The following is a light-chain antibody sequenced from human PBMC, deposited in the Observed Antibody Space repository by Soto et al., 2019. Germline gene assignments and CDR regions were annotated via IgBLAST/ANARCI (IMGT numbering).Light chain of an antibody. CDR3: QQYKNWPL. CDR2: GAS. CDR1: HSVNSH. J-gene: IGKJ5*01. Sequence: EIVLTQSPGTLSLSPGERVTISCRTSHSVNSHVAWYQQKPGQAPRLLLYGASTRATGIPVRFSGSGFGTEFTLTIRSLKSEDFAVYYCQQYKNWPLFGQGTRVEIK. V-gene: IGKV3-15*01.